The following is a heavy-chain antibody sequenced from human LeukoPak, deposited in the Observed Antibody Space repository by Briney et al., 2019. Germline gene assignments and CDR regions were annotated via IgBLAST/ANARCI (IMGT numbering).Heavy chain of an antibody. D-gene: IGHD5-18*01. Sequence: PGGSLRLSCAASAFTVTANYMSWVRQAPGKGLEWVSVIYSGGSTYYADSVRGRFTISRDSSKNTLSLQMHSLRTEDTAVYYCAREGSDSANPRAFDIWGQGTMVTVSS. CDR3: AREGSDSANPRAFDI. V-gene: IGHV3-66*02. CDR1: AFTVTANY. CDR2: IYSGGST. J-gene: IGHJ3*02.